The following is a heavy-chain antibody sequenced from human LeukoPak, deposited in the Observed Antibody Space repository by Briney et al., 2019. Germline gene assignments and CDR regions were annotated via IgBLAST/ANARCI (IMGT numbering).Heavy chain of an antibody. D-gene: IGHD6-13*01. CDR2: IYYSGST. V-gene: IGHV4-61*08. CDR1: GGSISSGGYY. J-gene: IGHJ5*02. CDR3: ARYSSSWYAGFDP. Sequence: SETLSLTCTVSGGSISSGGYYWSWIRQPPGKGLEWIGYIYYSGSTNYNPSLKSRVTLSIDTSKNQFSLKLSSVTAADTAVYYCARYSSSWYAGFDPWGQGTLVTVSS.